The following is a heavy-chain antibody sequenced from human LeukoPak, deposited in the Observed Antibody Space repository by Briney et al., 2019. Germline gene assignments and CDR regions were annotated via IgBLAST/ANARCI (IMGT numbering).Heavy chain of an antibody. V-gene: IGHV1-69*02. CDR3: ARVRGIFGVVITSYNWFDP. CDR1: GGTFSSYT. D-gene: IGHD3-3*01. J-gene: IGHJ5*02. CDR2: IIPILGIA. Sequence: SVKVSCKASGGTFSSYTIGWVRQAPGQGLEWMGRIIPILGIANYAQKFQGRVTITADKSTSTAYMELSSLRSEDTAVYYCARVRGIFGVVITSYNWFDPWGQGTLVTVSS.